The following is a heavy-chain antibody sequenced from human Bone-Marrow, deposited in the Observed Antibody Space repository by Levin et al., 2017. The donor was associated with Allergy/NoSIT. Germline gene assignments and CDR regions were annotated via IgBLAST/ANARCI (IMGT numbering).Heavy chain of an antibody. J-gene: IGHJ4*02. Sequence: QPGGSLRLSCVASGFTFTDFAIHWVRQTPGKGLEWVAVMSSNGESIFYADSVKGRFTISRDNSKNTLYLQMNSLRPEDTALYYCARCGGDCYRATKSFDFWGQGTLVTVSS. CDR3: ARCGGDCYRATKSFDF. CDR1: GFTFTDFA. V-gene: IGHV3-30*04. CDR2: MSSNGESI. D-gene: IGHD2-21*02.